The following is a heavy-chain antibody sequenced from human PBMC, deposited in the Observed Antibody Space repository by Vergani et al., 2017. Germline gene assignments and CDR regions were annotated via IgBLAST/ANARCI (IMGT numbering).Heavy chain of an antibody. J-gene: IGHJ6*02. Sequence: QVQLVQSGAEVKKPGASVKVSCKASGYTFTGYYMHWVRQAPGQGLEWMGWINPNSGGTNYAQKFQGRVTMTRDTSISTAYMELSRLRSDDTAVYYCARDGDSGIVVVAAAPSSKFHYYYYGMDVWGQGTTVTVSS. D-gene: IGHD2-2*01. CDR2: INPNSGGT. CDR3: ARDGDSGIVVVAAAPSSKFHYYYYGMDV. V-gene: IGHV1-2*02. CDR1: GYTFTGYY.